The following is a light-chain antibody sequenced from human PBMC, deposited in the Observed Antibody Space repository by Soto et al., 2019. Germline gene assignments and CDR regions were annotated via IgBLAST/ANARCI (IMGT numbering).Light chain of an antibody. CDR1: QSIDTT. CDR2: GAT. Sequence: DIQMTQSPSSLSASVGDSVTLNCRASQSIDTTLNWYQQKPGRAPRLLIYGATNLQSGVPSRFSGSGSGTDFTLTISSLQPEDFAVYYCQQSYDTPPLFTFGLGTKVDIQ. CDR3: QQSYDTPPLFT. J-gene: IGKJ3*01. V-gene: IGKV1-39*01.